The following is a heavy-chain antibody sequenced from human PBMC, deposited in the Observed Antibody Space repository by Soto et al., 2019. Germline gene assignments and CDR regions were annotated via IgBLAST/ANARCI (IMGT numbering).Heavy chain of an antibody. D-gene: IGHD2-21*01. CDR3: AKLAVLMATSGGWCKCFDP. CDR2: IRGTAT. J-gene: IGHJ5*02. V-gene: IGHV3-23*01. CDR1: GFSFSSFA. Sequence: EVQLLESGGTLVQPGESLRLSCEVSGFSFSSFAMNWVRQAPGEGLEWVSSIRGTATSYADSVKGRFTISRDNSKNTVCLQMNTLRGEDTAVYYCAKLAVLMATSGGWCKCFDPWGQGTLVIVAS.